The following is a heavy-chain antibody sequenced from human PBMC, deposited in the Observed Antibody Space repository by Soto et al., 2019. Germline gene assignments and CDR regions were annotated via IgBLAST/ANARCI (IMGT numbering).Heavy chain of an antibody. CDR1: GYTFTAYQ. J-gene: IGHJ4*02. Sequence: QVQLVQSGAEVKKPGASVKVSCKPSGYTFTAYQIHWVRQVPGQGLEWMGWINPNTGATNYAQKLQGWVPMTRVTSNSTAYRELSSLKSDDTAVYYCARYVYYGDYFDYWGQGTLVTVSS. V-gene: IGHV1-2*04. D-gene: IGHD4-17*01. CDR2: INPNTGAT. CDR3: ARYVYYGDYFDY.